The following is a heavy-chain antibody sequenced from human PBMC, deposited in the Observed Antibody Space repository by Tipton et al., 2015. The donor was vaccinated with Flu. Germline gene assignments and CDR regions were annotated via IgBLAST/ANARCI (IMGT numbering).Heavy chain of an antibody. CDR2: IYSSGST. V-gene: IGHV4-4*07. CDR3: ARVSSSYWYFDL. Sequence: TLSLTCTVSGGSISSYYWSWIRQPAGKGLEWIGRIYSSGSTNYKPSLKSRVTMSVDTSKKQFSLKLSSVTAADTAVYYCARVSSSYWYFDLWGRGILVTVS. CDR1: GGSISSYY. D-gene: IGHD6-13*01. J-gene: IGHJ2*01.